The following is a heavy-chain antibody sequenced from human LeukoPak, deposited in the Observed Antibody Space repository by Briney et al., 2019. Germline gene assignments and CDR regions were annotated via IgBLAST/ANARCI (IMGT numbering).Heavy chain of an antibody. CDR3: AGGDGDYIRFDY. D-gene: IGHD4-17*01. Sequence: PSETLSLTCAVSGGSISSGGYSWSWIRQPPGKGLEWIGYIYHSGSTYYNPSLKSRVTISVDRSKNQFSLKLSSVTAADTAVYYCAGGDGDYIRFDYWGQGTLVTVSS. CDR1: GGSISSGGYS. CDR2: IYHSGST. J-gene: IGHJ4*02. V-gene: IGHV4-30-2*01.